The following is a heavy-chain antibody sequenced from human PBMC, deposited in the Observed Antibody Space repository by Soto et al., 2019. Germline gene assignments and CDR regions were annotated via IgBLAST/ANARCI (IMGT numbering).Heavy chain of an antibody. V-gene: IGHV4-61*01. D-gene: IGHD5-18*01. CDR2: IFYTGSS. Sequence: SETLSLTCTVSGGSVSGGSYYWSWIRQPPGKGLEWIGYIFYTGSSNYNLSLKSRATISVDTSQNQFSLKLSSVTAADTAVYYCARGGWNSYALDYWGQGTLVTVSS. J-gene: IGHJ4*02. CDR3: ARGGWNSYALDY. CDR1: GGSVSGGSYY.